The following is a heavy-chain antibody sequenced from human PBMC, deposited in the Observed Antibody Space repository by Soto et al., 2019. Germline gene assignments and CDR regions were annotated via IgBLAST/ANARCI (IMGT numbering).Heavy chain of an antibody. CDR1: GGSVNSDFYY. CDR3: AREFSNSPEAFDY. Sequence: ETLSLTCTVSGGSVNSDFYYWSWIRQPPGRGLEWIGYIFYTGRTNYNPSLESRVTISLDTSKNQFSLKLSSVTAADTAVFYCAREFSNSPEAFDYWGQGALVTVSS. D-gene: IGHD1-1*01. V-gene: IGHV4-61*01. J-gene: IGHJ4*02. CDR2: IFYTGRT.